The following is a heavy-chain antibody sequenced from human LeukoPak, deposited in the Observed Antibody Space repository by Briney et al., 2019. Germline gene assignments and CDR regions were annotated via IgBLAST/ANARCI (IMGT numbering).Heavy chain of an antibody. CDR1: GFTLSNSW. J-gene: IGHJ4*02. CDR2: INSKDDGRTT. D-gene: IGHD3-3*01. V-gene: IGHV3-15*01. CDR3: STDPGTICGVVHVDY. Sequence: GGSVRLSCAVSGFTLSNSWMRWVRQAPGKGLEGVGRINSKDDGRTTAYAAPVRVIFTIPRDESKIKLYLQMNSLRSEDTAVYYCSTDPGTICGVVHVDYWGQGTLVTVSS.